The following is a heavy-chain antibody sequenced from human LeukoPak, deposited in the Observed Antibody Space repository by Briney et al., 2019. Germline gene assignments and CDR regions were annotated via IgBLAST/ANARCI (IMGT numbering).Heavy chain of an antibody. V-gene: IGHV3-74*01. CDR2: INSDGSST. CDR1: GFTFSSYA. J-gene: IGHJ3*02. Sequence: GGSLRLSCAASGFTFSSYAMSWVRQAPGKGLEWVSRINSDGSSTSYADSVKGRFTISRDNAKNTLYLQMNSLRAEDTAVYYCAREGNYYDSSGTLDAFDIWGQGTMVTVSS. D-gene: IGHD3-22*01. CDR3: AREGNYYDSSGTLDAFDI.